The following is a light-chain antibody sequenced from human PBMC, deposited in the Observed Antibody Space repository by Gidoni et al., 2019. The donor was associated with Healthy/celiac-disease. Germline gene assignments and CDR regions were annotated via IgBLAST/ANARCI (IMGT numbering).Light chain of an antibody. V-gene: IGKV1-8*01. CDR1: QGISSC. CDR3: QQYYSYPRT. CDR2: AAS. J-gene: IGKJ1*01. Sequence: AIRMHQSPSSFSASTGDRVTVTCRASQGISSCLAWYQQKPGKAPKLLIYAASTLQSGVPSRFSGSGSGTDFTLTISCLQSEDFATYYCQQYYSYPRTFGQGTKVEIK.